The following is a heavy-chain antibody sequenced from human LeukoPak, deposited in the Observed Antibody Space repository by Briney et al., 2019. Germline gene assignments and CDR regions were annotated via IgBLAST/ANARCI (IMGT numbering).Heavy chain of an antibody. D-gene: IGHD3-10*01. CDR3: ARERYYGSGSYYNLGPFDY. CDR1: GGTFSSYA. J-gene: IGHJ4*02. Sequence: GASVKVSCKASGGTFSSYAISWVRQAPGQGLEWMGGIIPVFGTSNYAQKFQGRVTITADESTRTAYMELSSLRSDDTAVYYCARERYYGSGSYYNLGPFDYWGQGTLVTVSS. V-gene: IGHV1-69*13. CDR2: IIPVFGTS.